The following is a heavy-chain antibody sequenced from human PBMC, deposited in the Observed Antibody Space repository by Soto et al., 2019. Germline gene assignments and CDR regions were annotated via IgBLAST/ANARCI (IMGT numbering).Heavy chain of an antibody. CDR3: AGGKRVFWSGYWDYYYGMDV. CDR2: IYHSGST. V-gene: IGHV4-30-2*01. J-gene: IGHJ6*02. CDR1: GGSISSGGYS. Sequence: PSETLSLTCAVSGGSISSGGYSWSWIRQPPGKGLEWIGYIYHSGSTYYNPSLKSRVTISVDRSKNQFSLKLSSVTAADTAVYYCAGGKRVFWSGYWDYYYGMDVWGQGTTVTVSS. D-gene: IGHD3-3*01.